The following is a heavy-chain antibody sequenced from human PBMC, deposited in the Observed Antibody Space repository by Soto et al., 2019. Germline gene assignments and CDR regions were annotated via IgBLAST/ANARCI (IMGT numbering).Heavy chain of an antibody. J-gene: IGHJ6*02. CDR1: GFTFSSYG. CDR3: AKDPNVLRYFDWSPALYYYGMDV. V-gene: IGHV3-30*18. D-gene: IGHD3-9*01. Sequence: GGSLRLSCAASGFTFSSYGMHWVRQAPGKGLEWVAVISYDGSNKYYADSVKGRFTISRDNSKNTLYLQMNSLRAEDTAVYYCAKDPNVLRYFDWSPALYYYGMDVWGQGTTVTVSS. CDR2: ISYDGSNK.